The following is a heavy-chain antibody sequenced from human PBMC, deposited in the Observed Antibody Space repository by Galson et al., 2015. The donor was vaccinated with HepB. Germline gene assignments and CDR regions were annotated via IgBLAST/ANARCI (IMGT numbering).Heavy chain of an antibody. CDR3: ARVRQWLEDAVDI. CDR1: GFTFSSYS. V-gene: IGHV3-48*02. J-gene: IGHJ3*02. Sequence: SLRLSCAASGFTFSSYSMNWVRQAPGKGLEWVSYISSSSSTIYYADSVKGRFTISRDNAMNSLYLQMNSLRDEDTAVYYCARVRQWLEDAVDIWGQGTMVTVSS. CDR2: ISSSSSTI. D-gene: IGHD6-19*01.